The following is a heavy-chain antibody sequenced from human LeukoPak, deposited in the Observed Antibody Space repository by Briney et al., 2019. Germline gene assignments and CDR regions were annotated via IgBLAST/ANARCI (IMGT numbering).Heavy chain of an antibody. CDR3: ARDDKGNRFLEAY. J-gene: IGHJ4*02. CDR2: TSGYNGNT. D-gene: IGHD3-3*01. CDR1: SYTFTSYG. V-gene: IGHV1-18*01. Sequence: ASVKVSCNASSYTFTSYGISWVRQAPGQGLEWMGWTSGYNGNTNYAQKLQGRVTMTTDTSTSTAYMELRSLRSDDTAVYYCARDDKGNRFLEAYWGQGTLVTVSS.